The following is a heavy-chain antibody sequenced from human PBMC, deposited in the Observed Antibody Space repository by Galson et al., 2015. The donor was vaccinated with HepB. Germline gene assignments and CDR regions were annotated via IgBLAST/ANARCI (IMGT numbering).Heavy chain of an antibody. D-gene: IGHD2-15*01. CDR3: ATGGGYCSGGSCYDY. CDR1: GFTFSSYA. J-gene: IGHJ4*02. Sequence: LRISCAASGFTFSSYAMSWVRQAPGKGLEWVSTITSGGSTYYADSVKGRFTISRDNSKNTLYMQMYSLRAEDTAVYYCATGGGYCSGGSCYDYWGQGTRVTVSS. CDR2: ITSGGST. V-gene: IGHV3-23*01.